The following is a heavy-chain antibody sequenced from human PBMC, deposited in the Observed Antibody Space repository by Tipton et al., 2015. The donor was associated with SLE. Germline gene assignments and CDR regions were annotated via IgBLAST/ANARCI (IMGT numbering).Heavy chain of an antibody. V-gene: IGHV4-59*08. Sequence: LRLSCTVSGGSISSYYWNWIRQPPGKGLEWIGYISFTGKSTYNPSLKSRVAISFDTSKSQVSLKMTSVTAADMAVYYCARRMTTLSRGGDWLDPWGQGTLVIVS. CDR3: ARRMTTLSRGGDWLDP. CDR1: GGSISSYY. CDR2: ISFTGKS. J-gene: IGHJ5*02. D-gene: IGHD1-1*01.